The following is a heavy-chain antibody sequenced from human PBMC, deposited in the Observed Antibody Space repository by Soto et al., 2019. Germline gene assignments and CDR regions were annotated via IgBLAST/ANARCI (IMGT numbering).Heavy chain of an antibody. CDR2: ISAYNGNT. CDR3: ARGGGDYHTYYYYGMDV. J-gene: IGHJ6*02. D-gene: IGHD4-17*01. CDR1: GYTFTNYG. Sequence: ASVKVSCKASGYTFTNYGISWVRQAPGQGLEWMGWISAYNGNTNYAQKLQGRVTMTTDTSTSTAYMELRSLRSDDTAVYYCARGGGDYHTYYYYGMDVWGQGTTVTVSS. V-gene: IGHV1-18*01.